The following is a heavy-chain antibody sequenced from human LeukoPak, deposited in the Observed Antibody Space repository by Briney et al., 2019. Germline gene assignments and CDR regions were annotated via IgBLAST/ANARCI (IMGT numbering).Heavy chain of an antibody. CDR1: GFTFSSYA. J-gene: IGHJ4*02. CDR2: IVESGGST. V-gene: IGHV3-23*01. Sequence: QAGGSLRLSCAASGFTFSSYAMSWVRQAPGKGLEWVSGIVESGGSTFYADSVKGRFTISRDNSRNTLYLQMKSLRAEDTALYYCAKDYSRRRGFGPGDHFDFWGQGTLVTVSS. D-gene: IGHD4-11*01. CDR3: AKDYSRRRGFGPGDHFDF.